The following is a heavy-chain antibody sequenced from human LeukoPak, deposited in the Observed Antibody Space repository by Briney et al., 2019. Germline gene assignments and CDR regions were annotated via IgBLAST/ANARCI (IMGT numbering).Heavy chain of an antibody. J-gene: IGHJ3*02. Sequence: GASVKVSCKVSGYTLSEISMQWVRQAPGKGLEWMGGFDPEDGETIYAQKFQGRVTMTEDTSTDTAYMELSSLRFEDTAVYYCARAKYNSDWYGAFDIWGQGTMVTVSS. CDR2: FDPEDGET. CDR1: GYTLSEIS. CDR3: ARAKYNSDWYGAFDI. V-gene: IGHV1-24*01. D-gene: IGHD6-19*01.